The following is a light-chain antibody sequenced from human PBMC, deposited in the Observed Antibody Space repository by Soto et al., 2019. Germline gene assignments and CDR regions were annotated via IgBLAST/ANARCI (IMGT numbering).Light chain of an antibody. CDR3: TSYTSYSTLDV. J-gene: IGLJ1*01. Sequence: VLTQPASVSGSPGQSITISCTGTSSDVGGYNYVSWYQQHPDKAPKLMIYEVSNRPSGVSNRFSGSKSGHTASLTISGLQSEDEADYFCTSYTSYSTLDVFGTGTKVTVL. V-gene: IGLV2-14*01. CDR2: EVS. CDR1: SSDVGGYNY.